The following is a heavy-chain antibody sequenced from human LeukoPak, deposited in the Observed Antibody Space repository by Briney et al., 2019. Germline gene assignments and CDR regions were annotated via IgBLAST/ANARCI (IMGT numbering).Heavy chain of an antibody. CDR1: GFTFSSYS. CDR2: IKQDGSEK. D-gene: IGHD3-16*01. Sequence: GGSPRLSCAASGFTFSSYSMNWVRQAPGKGLEYVANIKQDGSEKYYVDSVKGRFSISRDNAKNSLYLQMNSLRAEDTAVYYCASSIGAQNYWGQGTLVTVSS. CDR3: ASSIGAQNY. V-gene: IGHV3-7*02. J-gene: IGHJ4*02.